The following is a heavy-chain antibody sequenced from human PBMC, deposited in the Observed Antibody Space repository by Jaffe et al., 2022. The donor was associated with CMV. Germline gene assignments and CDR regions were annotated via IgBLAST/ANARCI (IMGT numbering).Heavy chain of an antibody. J-gene: IGHJ6*03. D-gene: IGHD6-13*01. CDR2: IWYDGSNK. CDR3: ARDGYSSSWPQNYYYYYYMDV. V-gene: IGHV3-33*08. Sequence: QVQLVESGGGVVQPGRSLRLSCAASGFTFSSYGMHWVRQAPGKGLEWVAVIWYDGSNKYYADSVKGRFTISRDNSKNTLYLQMNSLRAEDTAVYYCARDGYSSSWPQNYYYYYYMDVWGKGTTVTVSS. CDR1: GFTFSSYG.